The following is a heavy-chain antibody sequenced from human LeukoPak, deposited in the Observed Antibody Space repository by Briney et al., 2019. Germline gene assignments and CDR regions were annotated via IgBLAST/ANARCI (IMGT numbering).Heavy chain of an antibody. CDR3: ARDGGYCGDGGCYTDY. J-gene: IGHJ4*02. CDR1: GGSFSDCY. D-gene: IGHD2-15*01. V-gene: IGHV4-34*01. CDR2: VSHTGST. Sequence: SETLSLPCAVCGGSFSDCYWAWLRQSPGRGREGIGYVSHTGSTNNNPSLKSRVRISADTSKNQFSLRLSSVTAADTAVYYCARDGGYCGDGGCYTDYWSQGTLVTVSS.